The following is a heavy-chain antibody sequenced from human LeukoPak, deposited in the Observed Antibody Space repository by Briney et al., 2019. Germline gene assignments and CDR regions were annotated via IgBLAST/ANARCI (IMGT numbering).Heavy chain of an antibody. Sequence: GGSLRLSCAASGFTFSSYSMNWVRQAPGKGLEWVSSISSSSSYIYYADSVEGRFTISRDNAKNSLYLQMNSLRAEDTAVYYCARENYDILTGYYNDYWGQGTLVTVSS. J-gene: IGHJ4*02. CDR2: ISSSSSYI. CDR1: GFTFSSYS. V-gene: IGHV3-21*01. CDR3: ARENYDILTGYYNDY. D-gene: IGHD3-9*01.